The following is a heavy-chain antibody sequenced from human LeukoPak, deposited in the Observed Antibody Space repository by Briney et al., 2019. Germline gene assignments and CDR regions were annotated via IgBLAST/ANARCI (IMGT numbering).Heavy chain of an antibody. Sequence: GGSLRLSCAASGFTFSSYSMNWVRQAPGKGLEWVSSISSSSSYIYYADSVKGRFTISRDNAKNSLYLQMTSLRAEDTAVYSCARDHDEVAIYYYYGMDVWGQGTTVTVSS. CDR2: ISSSSSYI. D-gene: IGHD2-15*01. J-gene: IGHJ6*02. V-gene: IGHV3-21*01. CDR1: GFTFSSYS. CDR3: ARDHDEVAIYYYYGMDV.